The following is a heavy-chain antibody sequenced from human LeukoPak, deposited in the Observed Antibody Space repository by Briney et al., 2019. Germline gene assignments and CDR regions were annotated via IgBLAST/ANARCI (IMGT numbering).Heavy chain of an antibody. J-gene: IGHJ6*03. CDR1: GYTFTGYY. CDR2: INPNSGGT. D-gene: IGHD6-13*01. Sequence: ASVKVSCKASGYTFTGYYMHWVRQAPGQGLEWMGWINPNSGGTNYAQKFQGRVTMTRDTSISTAYMELSRLRSDDTAVYYCARAGYSSSWYRGQSYYYYYMDVWGKGTTVTISS. V-gene: IGHV1-2*02. CDR3: ARAGYSSSWYRGQSYYYYYMDV.